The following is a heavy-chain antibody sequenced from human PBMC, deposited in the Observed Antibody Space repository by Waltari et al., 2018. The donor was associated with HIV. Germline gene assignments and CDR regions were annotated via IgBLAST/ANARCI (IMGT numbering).Heavy chain of an antibody. Sequence: QSQLQESDPGLVKPSETLSLTCTVSGGSISSNYSFCARSRQPPGKGLEWIGTISHTGGTTYYNPSLKSRVIISVDTSKDQSSLKLSSMTATDTAVYYCARQRGSGLWYFDLWGRGTLVSVSS. J-gene: IGHJ2*01. D-gene: IGHD3-10*01. CDR3: ARQRGSGLWYFDL. CDR1: GGSISSNYSF. V-gene: IGHV4-39*01. CDR2: ISHTGGTT.